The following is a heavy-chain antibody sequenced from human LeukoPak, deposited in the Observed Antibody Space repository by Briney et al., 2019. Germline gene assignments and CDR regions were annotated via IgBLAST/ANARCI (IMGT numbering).Heavy chain of an antibody. J-gene: IGHJ4*02. CDR3: AILHPYYYDSSGYYSDY. CDR1: GYTFTSYD. V-gene: IGHV1-69*13. D-gene: IGHD3-22*01. Sequence: SVKVSCKASGYTFTSYDINWVRQAPGEALEWRGGIIPIFGTANYAQKFQGRVTITADESTSTAYMELSSLRSEDTAVYYCAILHPYYYDSSGYYSDYWGQGTLVTVSS. CDR2: IIPIFGTA.